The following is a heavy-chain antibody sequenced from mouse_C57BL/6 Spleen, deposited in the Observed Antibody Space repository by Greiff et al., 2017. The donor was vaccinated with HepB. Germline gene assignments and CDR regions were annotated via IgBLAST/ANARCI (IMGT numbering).Heavy chain of an antibody. CDR2: IDPSDSYT. CDR1: GYTFTSYW. J-gene: IGHJ4*01. CDR3: ARGGFYFPYAMDY. Sequence: QVQLQQPGAELVMPGASVKLSCKASGYTFTSYWMHWVKQRPGQGLEWIGEIDPSDSYTNYNQKFKGKSTLTVDKSSSTAYMQLSSLTSEDSAVYYCARGGFYFPYAMDYWGQGTSVTVAS. V-gene: IGHV1-69*01. D-gene: IGHD2-1*01.